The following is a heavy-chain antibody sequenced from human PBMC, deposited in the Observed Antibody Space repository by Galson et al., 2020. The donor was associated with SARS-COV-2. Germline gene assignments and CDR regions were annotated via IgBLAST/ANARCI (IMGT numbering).Heavy chain of an antibody. CDR1: GYTFTSYY. D-gene: IGHD5-18*01. V-gene: IGHV1-46*01. J-gene: IGHJ3*01. Sequence: ASVKVSCKASGYTFTSYYMHWVRQAPGQGLEWMGIINPSGGSTSYAQKFQGRVTMTRDTSTSTVYMELSSLRSEDTAVYYCASDGHPNNVDTAMDWRWGQGTMVTVSS. CDR2: INPSGGST. CDR3: ASDGHPNNVDTAMDWR.